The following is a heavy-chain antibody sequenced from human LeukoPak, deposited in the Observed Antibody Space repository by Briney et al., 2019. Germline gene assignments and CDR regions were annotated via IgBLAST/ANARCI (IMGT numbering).Heavy chain of an antibody. CDR1: GYTFTSYG. CDR3: ARLRRGGNPDY. CDR2: ISAYNGNT. V-gene: IGHV1-18*01. Sequence: ASVKVSCKASGYTFTSYGISWVRQAPGQGLEWMGWISAYNGNTNYAQKLQGRVTMTTETFTSTAYMELRSLRSDDTAVYYCARLRRGGNPDYWGQGTLVTVSS. J-gene: IGHJ4*02. D-gene: IGHD4-23*01.